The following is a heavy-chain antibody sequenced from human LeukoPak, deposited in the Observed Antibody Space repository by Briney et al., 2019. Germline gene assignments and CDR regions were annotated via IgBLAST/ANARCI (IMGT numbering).Heavy chain of an antibody. CDR1: GGTFSSYA. CDR2: IIPIFGTA. CDR3: ARDLGNYYDSSGYYLDY. J-gene: IGHJ4*02. Sequence: SSVKVSCKASGGTFSSYAISWVRQAPGQGLEWMGGIIPIFGTANYAQKFQGRVTITTDESTSTAYMELSSLRSEDTAVYYCARDLGNYYDSSGYYLDYWGQGTLVTVSS. V-gene: IGHV1-69*05. D-gene: IGHD3-22*01.